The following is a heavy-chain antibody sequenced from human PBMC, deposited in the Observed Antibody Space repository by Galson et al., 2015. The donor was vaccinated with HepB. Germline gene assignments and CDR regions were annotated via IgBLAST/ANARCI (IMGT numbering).Heavy chain of an antibody. Sequence: SVKVSCKASGYTFTSYGISWVRQAPGQGLEWMGWISAYNSNTNYAQKLQGRVTMTTDTSTSTAYMELRSLRSDDTAVYYCARDEPPYSSSWVDAFDIWGQGTMVTVSS. CDR1: GYTFTSYG. CDR2: ISAYNSNT. J-gene: IGHJ3*02. V-gene: IGHV1-18*01. D-gene: IGHD6-13*01. CDR3: ARDEPPYSSSWVDAFDI.